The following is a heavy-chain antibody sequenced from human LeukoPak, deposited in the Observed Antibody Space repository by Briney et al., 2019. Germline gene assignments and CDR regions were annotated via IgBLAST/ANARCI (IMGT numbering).Heavy chain of an antibody. CDR2: INPNSGGT. J-gene: IGHJ4*02. CDR3: WYGY. CDR1: GYTFTGYY. D-gene: IGHD6-13*01. V-gene: IGHV1-2*02. Sequence: ASVKVSCKASGYTFTGYYMHWVRQAPGQGLEWMGWINPNSGGTNYAQKFQGRVTMARDTSTSTAYMELSSQRSEDIDVYYCWYGYWGQGTLVTVSS.